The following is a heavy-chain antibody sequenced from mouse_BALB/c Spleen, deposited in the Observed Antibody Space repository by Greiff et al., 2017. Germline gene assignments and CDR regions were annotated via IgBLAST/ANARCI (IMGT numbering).Heavy chain of an antibody. CDR1: GFNIKDTY. Sequence: VQLQQSGAELVKPGASVKLSCTASGFNIKDTYMHWVKQRPEQGLEWIGRIDPANGNTKYDPKFQGKATITADTSSNTAYLQLSSLTSEDTAVYYCAREGIYYYGSSYYFDYWGQGTTLTVSS. D-gene: IGHD1-1*01. CDR2: IDPANGNT. V-gene: IGHV14-3*02. CDR3: AREGIYYYGSSYYFDY. J-gene: IGHJ2*01.